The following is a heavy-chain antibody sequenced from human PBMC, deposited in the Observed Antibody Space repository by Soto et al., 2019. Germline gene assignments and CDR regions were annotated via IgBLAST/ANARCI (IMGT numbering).Heavy chain of an antibody. CDR1: GCSISIYY. CDR2: VYHSGTT. J-gene: IGHJ4*02. D-gene: IGHD3-10*01. V-gene: IGHV4-59*01. Sequence: SETLSLTCTVSGCSISIYYWSWMRQSPWKGPEWIGYVYHSGTTNYNPSLESRVTMSIDTSKNQFSLKLNAVTAADTAVYYCATRPPGRTFYGVFDYWSQGTLVTVS. CDR3: ATRPPGRTFYGVFDY.